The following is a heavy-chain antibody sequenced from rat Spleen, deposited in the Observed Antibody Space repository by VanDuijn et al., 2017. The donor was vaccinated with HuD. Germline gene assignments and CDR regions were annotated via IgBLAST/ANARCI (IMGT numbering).Heavy chain of an antibody. J-gene: IGHJ3*01. CDR1: GFTFSRYW. CDR2: ITADGIGT. D-gene: IGHD1-12*03. V-gene: IGHV5-58*01. CDR3: AKRDYDGYYPCAY. Sequence: EVQLVETGGDLVQPGRSLKLSCVASGFTFSRYWMYWIRQAPGKGLEWVSSITADGIGTYYPDSVKGRFTISRDNAENTVYLQMNSLRSEDTATYYCAKRDYDGYYPCAYWGQGTLVTVSS.